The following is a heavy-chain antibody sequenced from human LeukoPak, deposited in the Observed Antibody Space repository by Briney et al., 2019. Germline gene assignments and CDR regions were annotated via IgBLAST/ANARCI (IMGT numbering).Heavy chain of an antibody. CDR3: ARPSSGYYAENYCFDY. J-gene: IGHJ4*02. Sequence: ASVKVSCKASGYTFTSYDINWVRQATGQGLEWMGWMNPNSGNTGYAQKFQGRVTITRNTSISTAYMELSSLRSEDTAVYYCARPSSGYYAENYCFDYWGQGTLVTVSS. CDR2: MNPNSGNT. D-gene: IGHD3-22*01. V-gene: IGHV1-8*03. CDR1: GYTFTSYD.